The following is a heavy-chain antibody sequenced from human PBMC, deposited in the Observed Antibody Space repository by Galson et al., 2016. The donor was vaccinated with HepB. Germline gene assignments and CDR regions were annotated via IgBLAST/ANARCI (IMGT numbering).Heavy chain of an antibody. V-gene: IGHV3-23*01. D-gene: IGHD5-18*01. Sequence: LRLSCAASGFSFRSYAMSWVRQAPGKGLEWVSGVDGSGRETYYGDSVQGRFTVSRDNSLSTLYLYMTSLRAEDTAVYYCAKDTGYSYGPVDHEHWYLDLWGRGTLVTVSS. CDR2: VDGSGRET. J-gene: IGHJ2*01. CDR1: GFSFRSYA. CDR3: AKDTGYSYGPVDHEHWYLDL.